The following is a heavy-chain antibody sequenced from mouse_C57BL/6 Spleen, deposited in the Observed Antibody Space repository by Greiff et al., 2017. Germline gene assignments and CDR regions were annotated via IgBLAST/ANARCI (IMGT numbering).Heavy chain of an antibody. V-gene: IGHV1-18*01. Sequence: SGPELVKPGSSVKIPCKASGYTFTDYNMDWVKQSHGNSLEWIGNINPNNGGTIYNQKFKGKATLTVDQSSSTAYMELRILTSEDTAVYYCASGGVYDYDGSWFAYWGQGTLVTVSA. CDR2: INPNNGGT. J-gene: IGHJ3*01. CDR3: ASGGVYDYDGSWFAY. D-gene: IGHD2-4*01. CDR1: GYTFTDYN.